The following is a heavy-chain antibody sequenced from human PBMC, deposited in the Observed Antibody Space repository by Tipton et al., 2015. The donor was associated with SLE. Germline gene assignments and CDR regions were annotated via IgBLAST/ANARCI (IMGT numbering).Heavy chain of an antibody. V-gene: IGHV4-39*01. J-gene: IGHJ3*02. CDR3: APARHGFDI. Sequence: LRLSCTVSGGYISSSNYYWGWIRQPPGKGLEWIGSVFYSGSTYYNPSLKSRVTISVDTSKNQLSLKLTSVTAADTSVYYCAPARHGFDIWGQGTIVTVSS. D-gene: IGHD6-25*01. CDR2: VFYSGST. CDR1: GGYISSSNYY.